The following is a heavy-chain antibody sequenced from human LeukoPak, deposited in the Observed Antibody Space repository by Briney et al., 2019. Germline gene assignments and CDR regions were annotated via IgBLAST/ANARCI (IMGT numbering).Heavy chain of an antibody. CDR3: GRGASRTRYFYYGLDV. J-gene: IGHJ6*04. CDR2: ISSSSSYI. V-gene: IGHV3-21*01. CDR1: GFTFSSYS. Sequence: PGGSLRLSCAASGFTFSSYSMNWVRQAPGKGLEWVSSISSSSSYIYYADSVKGRFTISRDNAKNSMYLQMNSLRAEDTAVYYCGRGASRTRYFYYGLDVWGKGTTVTVSS. D-gene: IGHD2-2*01.